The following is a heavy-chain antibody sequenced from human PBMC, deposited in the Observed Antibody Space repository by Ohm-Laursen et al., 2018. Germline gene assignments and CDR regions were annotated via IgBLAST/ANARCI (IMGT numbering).Heavy chain of an antibody. V-gene: IGHV4-59*07. CDR3: ARAESGWPYYYYGMDV. CDR2: IYYSGST. CDR1: GGSISSYY. J-gene: IGHJ6*02. Sequence: SDTLSLTCTVSGGSISSYYWSWIRQPPGKGLEWIGYIYYSGSTNYNPSLKSRVTISVDTSKNQFSLKLSSVTAADTAVYYCARAESGWPYYYYGMDVWGQGTTVTVSS. D-gene: IGHD3-3*01.